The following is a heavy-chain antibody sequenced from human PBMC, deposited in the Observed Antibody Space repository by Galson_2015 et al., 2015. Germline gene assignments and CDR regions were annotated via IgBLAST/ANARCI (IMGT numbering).Heavy chain of an antibody. CDR1: GLTVSSNY. V-gene: IGHV3-53*01. J-gene: IGHJ3*02. D-gene: IGHD4-23*01. CDR2: IYSDINT. Sequence: SLRLSCAASGLTVSSNYMNWVRQAPGKGLECVSVIYSDINTYYADSVKGRFTISRNTSKNMMYLQMKSLRAEDTTVYYCSRDCASGGNFWRAFHIWGQGTMFTVSS. CDR3: SRDCASGGNFWRAFHI.